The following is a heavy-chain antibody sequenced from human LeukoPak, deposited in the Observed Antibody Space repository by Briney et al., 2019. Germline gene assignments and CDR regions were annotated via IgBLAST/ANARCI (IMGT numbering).Heavy chain of an antibody. CDR1: GGSFSGFY. CDR2: INHSGST. CDR3: ATRRKGYYYGMDV. V-gene: IGHV4-34*01. Sequence: PSETLSLTCSVYGGSFSGFYWNWIRQPPGKGLEWIGEINHSGSTHYSPSLKSRLSISVDPSKNQFSLKLSSVTAADTAVYYCATRRKGYYYGMDVWGQGTTVTVSS. D-gene: IGHD1-14*01. J-gene: IGHJ6*02.